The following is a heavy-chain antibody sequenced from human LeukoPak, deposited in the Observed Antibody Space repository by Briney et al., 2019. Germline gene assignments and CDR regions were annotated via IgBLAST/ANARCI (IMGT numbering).Heavy chain of an antibody. J-gene: IGHJ4*02. CDR3: ARSSVYDYVWGSYPDMYYFDY. D-gene: IGHD3-16*02. Sequence: SETLSLTCTVSGGSISSYYWSWLRQPPGKGLEWIGYIYYSGSTNYNPSLKSRVTISVDTSKNQFSLKLSSVTAADTAVYYCARSSVYDYVWGSYPDMYYFDYWGQGTLVTVSS. CDR1: GGSISSYY. V-gene: IGHV4-59*01. CDR2: IYYSGST.